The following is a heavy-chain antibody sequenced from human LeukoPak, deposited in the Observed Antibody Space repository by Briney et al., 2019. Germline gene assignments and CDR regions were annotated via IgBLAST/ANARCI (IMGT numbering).Heavy chain of an antibody. J-gene: IGHJ3*02. V-gene: IGHV3-23*01. D-gene: IGHD2-2*01. Sequence: PGGSLRFSCAASGFTLSSYAMSWVRQAPGKGLEWVSGISDSGVTPYYADSVKGRFTISRDNSKNTLYLQMNSLRAEDTAAYYCAKDSLGVPGGEAFDIWGQGTMVTVSS. CDR2: ISDSGVTP. CDR3: AKDSLGVPGGEAFDI. CDR1: GFTLSSYA.